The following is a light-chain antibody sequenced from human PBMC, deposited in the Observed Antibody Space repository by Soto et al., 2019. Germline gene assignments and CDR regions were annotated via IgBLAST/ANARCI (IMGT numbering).Light chain of an antibody. CDR2: EGS. V-gene: IGLV2-23*01. J-gene: IGLJ1*01. CDR1: SSDVGTYNL. CDR3: PSYAGSGTYV. Sequence: QSVRTQPASVSGSPGRSITISCTGTSSDVGTYNLVSWYQQHPGKAPKLMIYEGSKRPSGVSNRFSGSTSGNTASLTIFGFQFEDEAHYYCPSYAGSGTYVFGTGTKVTVL.